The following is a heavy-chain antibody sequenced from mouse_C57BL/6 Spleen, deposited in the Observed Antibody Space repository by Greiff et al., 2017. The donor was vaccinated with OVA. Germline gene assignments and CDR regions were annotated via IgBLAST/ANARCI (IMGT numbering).Heavy chain of an antibody. CDR2: IYPSDSET. V-gene: IGHV1-61*01. D-gene: IGHD1-1*01. J-gene: IGHJ1*03. CDR3: ARGGYYYPWYFDV. CDR1: GYTFTSYW. Sequence: QVQLQQPGAELVRPGSSVKLSCKASGYTFTSYWMDWVKQRPGQGLEWIGNIYPSDSETHYNQKFKDKATLTVDKSSSTAYMQLSSLTSEDSAVYDCARGGYYYPWYFDVWGTGTTVTVSS.